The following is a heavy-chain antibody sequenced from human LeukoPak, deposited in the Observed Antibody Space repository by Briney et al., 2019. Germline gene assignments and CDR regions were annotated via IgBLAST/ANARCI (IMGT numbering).Heavy chain of an antibody. CDR1: GFTFSSYG. CDR3: ARELRIAVAGLDY. D-gene: IGHD6-19*01. Sequence: GGSLRLSCAASGFTFSSYGMHWVRQAPGKGLEWVAVIWYDGSNKYYADSVKGRFTISRDNSKNTLYLQMNSLRAEDTAVYYCARELRIAVAGLDYWGQGTLVTASS. J-gene: IGHJ4*02. CDR2: IWYDGSNK. V-gene: IGHV3-33*01.